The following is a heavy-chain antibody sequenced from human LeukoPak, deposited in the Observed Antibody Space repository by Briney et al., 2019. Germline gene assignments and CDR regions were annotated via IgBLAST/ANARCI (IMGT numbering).Heavy chain of an antibody. CDR3: AKDRSLDYDRLGD. V-gene: IGHV3-11*01. CDR1: GFAFSDYY. J-gene: IGHJ4*02. CDR2: ISGSGTVI. Sequence: PGGSLRLSCVGSGFAFSDYYMTWVRQAPGKGLEWLSHISGSGTVIYYADSVKGRFTISRDNAKRSLFLQMNSLRAEDTAFYYCAKDRSLDYDRLGDWGQGTLVTVSS. D-gene: IGHD4-17*01.